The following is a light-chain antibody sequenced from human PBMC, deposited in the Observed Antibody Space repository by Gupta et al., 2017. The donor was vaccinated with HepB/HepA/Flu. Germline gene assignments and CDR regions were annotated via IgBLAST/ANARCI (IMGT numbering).Light chain of an antibody. V-gene: IGLV2-23*02. CDR1: STDVGNYNL. J-gene: IGLJ1*01. CDR2: EVT. Sequence: QSALTQPASVSGSPGQSITISCTGTSTDVGNYNLVSWYQQRPGEAPKVIIYEVTERPSGLSTRFSGSKSGNTASLRISGLQPDDEADDYCCSYAGGLHVFGTGTKVSVL. CDR3: CSYAGGLHV.